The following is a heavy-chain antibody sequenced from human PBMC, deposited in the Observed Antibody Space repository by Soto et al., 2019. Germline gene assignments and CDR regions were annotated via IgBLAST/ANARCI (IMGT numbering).Heavy chain of an antibody. CDR1: GGSISSGDCY. J-gene: IGHJ5*02. CDR3: ARVPDR. V-gene: IGHV4-30-4*01. CDR2: IYYSGRT. D-gene: IGHD2-2*01. Sequence: SETLSLTCTVSGGSISSGDCYWSWIRQPPGKGLEWIGYIYYSGRTYYNPSLKSRVTISVDRSKNQFSLKLSSVTAADTAVYYCARVPDRWGQGTLLTVPS.